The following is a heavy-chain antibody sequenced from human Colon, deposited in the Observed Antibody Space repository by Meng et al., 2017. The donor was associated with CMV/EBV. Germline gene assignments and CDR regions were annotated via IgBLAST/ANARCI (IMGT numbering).Heavy chain of an antibody. CDR2: INHSGST. V-gene: IGHV4-34*01. CDR3: ARTLTVPYFDY. Sequence: LTCAVYGGSCSGYYWSGSRQPPGKGLEWIGKINHSGSTNYNPSLKNRVTISVDTSKNQFSLKLSSVTAADTAVYYCARTLTVPYFDYWGQGTLVTVSS. CDR1: GGSCSGYY. D-gene: IGHD4-11*01. J-gene: IGHJ4*02.